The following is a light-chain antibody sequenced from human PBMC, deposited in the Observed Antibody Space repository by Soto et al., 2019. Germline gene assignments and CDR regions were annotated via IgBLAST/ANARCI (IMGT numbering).Light chain of an antibody. V-gene: IGKV3-15*01. CDR3: QQYNNWPPLT. CDR2: GAS. Sequence: EIVMTQSPATLSVSPGERATLSCRASQSVSSNLAWYQQKPGQAPRLLIYGASTRATGIPARFSGSGSGTEFTHTISSLQAEDFAGYYCQQYNNWPPLTFGGGTKVEIK. J-gene: IGKJ4*02. CDR1: QSVSSN.